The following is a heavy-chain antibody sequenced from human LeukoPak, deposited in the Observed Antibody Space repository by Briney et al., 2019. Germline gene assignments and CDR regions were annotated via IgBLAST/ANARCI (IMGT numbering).Heavy chain of an antibody. Sequence: ASVKVSCKASGYTFTGYYMHWVRQAPGQGLEWMGWINPNSGGTNYAQKFQGGVTMTRDTSISTAYMELSRLRSDDTAVYYCARDYCSSTSCYGFIDYWGQGTLVTVSS. V-gene: IGHV1-2*02. D-gene: IGHD2-2*01. J-gene: IGHJ4*02. CDR1: GYTFTGYY. CDR2: INPNSGGT. CDR3: ARDYCSSTSCYGFIDY.